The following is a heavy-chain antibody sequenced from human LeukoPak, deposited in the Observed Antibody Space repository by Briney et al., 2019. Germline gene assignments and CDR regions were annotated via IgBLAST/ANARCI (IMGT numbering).Heavy chain of an antibody. D-gene: IGHD2-15*01. CDR1: GFTFSNYG. J-gene: IGHJ3*02. Sequence: GGSLRLSCAASGFTFSNYGMNWVRQAPGKGLEWISYITNSGSITDYADSVKGRFTISRDNAENSLYLQMSSLRAEDTAVYYCVRGGGPSYKYNAFDIWGQGTMVTVSS. CDR2: ITNSGSIT. V-gene: IGHV3-48*04. CDR3: VRGGGPSYKYNAFDI.